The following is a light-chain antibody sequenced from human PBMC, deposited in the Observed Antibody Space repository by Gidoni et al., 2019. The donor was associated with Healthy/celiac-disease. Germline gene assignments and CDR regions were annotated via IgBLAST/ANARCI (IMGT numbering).Light chain of an antibody. CDR1: QGISSY. CDR2: AAS. Sequence: AIRMTQSPSSFSASTGDRVTITCRASQGISSYLAWYQQKPGKPPKLLIYAASTLQSGVPSRFSGSGSGTDFTLTISCLQSEDFATYYCQQYYSYPRTFXXXTKVEIK. V-gene: IGKV1-8*01. J-gene: IGKJ1*01. CDR3: QQYYSYPRT.